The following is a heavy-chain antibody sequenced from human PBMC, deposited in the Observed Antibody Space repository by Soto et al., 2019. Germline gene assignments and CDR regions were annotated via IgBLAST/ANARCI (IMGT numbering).Heavy chain of an antibody. CDR3: ARVVIIPPSRYYYYMDV. J-gene: IGHJ6*03. CDR2: INHSGST. V-gene: IGHV4-34*01. D-gene: IGHD3-3*01. CDR1: GGSFSGYY. Sequence: SETLSLTCAVYGGSFSGYYWSWIRQPPGKGLEWIGEINHSGSTNYNPSLKSRVTISVDTSKNQFSLKLSSVTAADTAVYYCARVVIIPPSRYYYYMDVWGKGTTVTVSS.